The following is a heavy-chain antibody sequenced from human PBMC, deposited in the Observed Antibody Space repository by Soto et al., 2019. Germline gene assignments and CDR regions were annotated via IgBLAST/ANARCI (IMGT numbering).Heavy chain of an antibody. CDR3: AKSCYGSDGYHFTFDY. V-gene: IGHV3-23*01. CDR2: ISGNGGST. CDR1: GFTFSSYA. J-gene: IGHJ4*02. D-gene: IGHD3-22*01. Sequence: GGSLRLSGAVSGFTFSSYAMNWVRQAPGKGLEWVSSISGNGGSTYYADSVKRRLTTSGDNSKNTLYLQMSSLRAEDTALYYCAKSCYGSDGYHFTFDYLGQGAL.